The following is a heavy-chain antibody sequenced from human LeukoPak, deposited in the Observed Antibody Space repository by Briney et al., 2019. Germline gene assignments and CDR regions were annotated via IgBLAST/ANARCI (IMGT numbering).Heavy chain of an antibody. CDR2: ISGSGGST. CDR1: GFTFKNYP. D-gene: IGHD4-17*01. CDR3: AKEPYGDNGLVFGY. J-gene: IGHJ4*02. Sequence: GGSLRLSCAASGFTFKNYPMNWVRQAPGEGLEWVSAISGSGGSTYYAESVKGRFTISRDNSKNTLYLQMHSLRAEDTALYYCAKEPYGDNGLVFGYWGPGTLVTVSS. V-gene: IGHV3-23*01.